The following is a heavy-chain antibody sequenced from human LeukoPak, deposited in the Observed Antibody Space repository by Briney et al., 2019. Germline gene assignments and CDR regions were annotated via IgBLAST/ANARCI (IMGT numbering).Heavy chain of an antibody. CDR2: ISSSGNTI. Sequence: GGSLRLSCAASGFTFSSYEVNWVRQAPGKGLEWVSYISSSGNTIYYADSVQGRFTISRDNSKNTLYLQMNSLRAEDTAVYYCASDLRGKFHYWGQGTLVTVSS. CDR1: GFTFSSYE. J-gene: IGHJ4*02. CDR3: ASDLRGKFHY. D-gene: IGHD3-10*01. V-gene: IGHV3-48*03.